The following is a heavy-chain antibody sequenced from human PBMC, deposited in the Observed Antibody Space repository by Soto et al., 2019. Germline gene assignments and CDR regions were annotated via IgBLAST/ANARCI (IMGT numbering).Heavy chain of an antibody. CDR1: GGTFSSYA. Sequence: QVQLVQSGAEVQKPGSSVKVSCKASGGTFSSYAISWVRQAPGQGLEWMGGIIPIFGTANYAQKFQGRVTITADESTSTAYMELSSLRSEDTAVYYCARGTLDCSGGSCYIPLDYWGQGTLVTVSS. J-gene: IGHJ4*02. CDR2: IIPIFGTA. D-gene: IGHD2-15*01. V-gene: IGHV1-69*01. CDR3: ARGTLDCSGGSCYIPLDY.